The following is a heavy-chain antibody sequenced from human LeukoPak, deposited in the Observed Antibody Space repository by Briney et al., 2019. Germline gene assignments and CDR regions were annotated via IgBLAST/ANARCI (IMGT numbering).Heavy chain of an antibody. CDR3: ARESWGDAFDI. CDR1: GFTFSDYY. CDR2: ISSSSTSTI. Sequence: GGSLRLPCAASGFTFSDYYMSWIRQAPGKGLEWISYISSSSTSTIYYADSVKGRFTISRDNAKNSLYLQMNSLRAEDTAVYYCARESWGDAFDIWGQGTMVTVSS. D-gene: IGHD6-13*01. J-gene: IGHJ3*02. V-gene: IGHV3-11*04.